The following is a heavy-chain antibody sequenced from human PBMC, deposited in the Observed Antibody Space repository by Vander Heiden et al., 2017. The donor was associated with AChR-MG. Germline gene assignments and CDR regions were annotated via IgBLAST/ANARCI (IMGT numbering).Heavy chain of an antibody. CDR3: AKGISSGYSTSWSPYYFDY. V-gene: IGHV3-30*18. Sequence: VPLVESGGGVVKPGRSLSLSCAASGFLYRRSGIHWDRLAPGKGLEWVAVRSYDGSDKDYAGSVKGRFTISRDNSKNTLYLQMNSLRVEDTAMYYCAKGISSGYSTSWSPYYFDYWGQGTLVTVSS. CDR2: RSYDGSDK. D-gene: IGHD6-13*01. J-gene: IGHJ4*02. CDR1: GFLYRRSG.